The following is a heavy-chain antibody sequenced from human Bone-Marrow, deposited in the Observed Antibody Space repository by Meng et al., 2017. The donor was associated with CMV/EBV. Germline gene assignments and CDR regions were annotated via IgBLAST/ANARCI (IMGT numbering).Heavy chain of an antibody. CDR1: GFTFDDYA. CDR2: ISWNSGSI. D-gene: IGHD3-10*01. V-gene: IGHV3-9*01. Sequence: SLKISCAASGFTFDDYAMHWVRQAPGKGLEWVSGISWNSGSIGYADSVKGRFTISRDNAKNSLYLQMNSLRAEDTAVYYCARGLWFGENVDWFDPWGQGNLVNVAS. J-gene: IGHJ5*02. CDR3: ARGLWFGENVDWFDP.